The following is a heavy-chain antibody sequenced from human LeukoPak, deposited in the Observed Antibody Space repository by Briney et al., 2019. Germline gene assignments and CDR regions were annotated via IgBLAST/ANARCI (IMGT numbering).Heavy chain of an antibody. D-gene: IGHD6-6*01. J-gene: IGHJ4*02. CDR2: ISYDGANK. Sequence: GGSLRLSCAASGFTFSSYGMHWVRQAPGKGLEWVAVISYDGANKYYADSVKGRFTISRDNSKNTLYLQMNSLRVEDAAVYYCAKDMGGGQLGGLDYWGQGTLVTVSS. V-gene: IGHV3-30*18. CDR1: GFTFSSYG. CDR3: AKDMGGGQLGGLDY.